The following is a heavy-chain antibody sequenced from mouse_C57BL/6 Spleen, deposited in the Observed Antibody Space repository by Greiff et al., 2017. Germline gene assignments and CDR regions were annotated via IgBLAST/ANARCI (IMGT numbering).Heavy chain of an antibody. CDR3: TPYLGGFDY. V-gene: IGHV14-4*01. CDR1: GFNITDDY. CDR2: IDPENGDT. J-gene: IGHJ2*01. D-gene: IGHD3-3*01. Sequence: EVQLQQSGAELVRPGASVKLSCTASGFNITDDYMHWVKQRPEQGLEWIGWIDPENGDTEYAPQFQGKATITADTSSNTAYLQLSSLTSEDTAVYYCTPYLGGFDYWGQGTTLTVSS.